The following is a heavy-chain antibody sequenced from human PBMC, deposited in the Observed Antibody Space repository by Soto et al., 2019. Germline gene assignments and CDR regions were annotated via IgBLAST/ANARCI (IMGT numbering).Heavy chain of an antibody. V-gene: IGHV3-21*01. J-gene: IGHJ4*02. CDR1: GFTFSSYS. Sequence: EVQLVESGGGLVKPGGSLRLSCAASGFTFSSYSMNWVRQAPGKGLEWVSSISSSSSYIYYADSVKGRFTISRDNAKNSLYLQMNSLRAEDTAVYYCARAVEIVVTPLDYWGQGTLVTVSS. CDR2: ISSSSSYI. D-gene: IGHD3-22*01. CDR3: ARAVEIVVTPLDY.